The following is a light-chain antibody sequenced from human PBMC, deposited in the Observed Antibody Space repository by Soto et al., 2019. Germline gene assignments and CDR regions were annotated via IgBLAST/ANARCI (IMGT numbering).Light chain of an antibody. J-gene: IGKJ1*01. Sequence: EIVLTQSPGTLSLSPGERATLSCRASQSVSSSYLAWYQQKPGQAPRLLIYGASRRAAGIPDRFSGSGSGTDFTLTIGRLEPEDFAVYYCQQYGNSPITFGQGTKVDIK. CDR3: QQYGNSPIT. CDR1: QSVSSSY. V-gene: IGKV3-20*01. CDR2: GAS.